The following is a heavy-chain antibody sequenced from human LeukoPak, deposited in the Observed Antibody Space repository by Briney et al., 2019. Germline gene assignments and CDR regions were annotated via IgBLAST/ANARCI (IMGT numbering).Heavy chain of an antibody. Sequence: GGSLRLSCAASGFTFSSYWMHWVRQAPGKGLVWVSRINSDGSRISYADSVKGRFTISRDNAKNTLCLQMNSLRAEDTAVYYCAKQLGYCSDGSCYFPYWGQGTLVTVSS. CDR3: AKQLGYCSDGSCYFPY. V-gene: IGHV3-74*01. D-gene: IGHD2-15*01. J-gene: IGHJ4*02. CDR2: INSDGSRI. CDR1: GFTFSSYW.